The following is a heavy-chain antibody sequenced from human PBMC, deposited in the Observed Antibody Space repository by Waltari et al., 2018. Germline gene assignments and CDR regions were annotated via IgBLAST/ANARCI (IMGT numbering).Heavy chain of an antibody. CDR2: IHHSGVT. CDR3: ARDGVVDTKWYYFDY. J-gene: IGHJ4*02. CDR1: GYSISSAYN. D-gene: IGHD5-18*01. V-gene: IGHV4-38-2*02. Sequence: QVQLQESGPGLVKPSETLSLTCTVSGYSISSAYNWGWIRPPPGKGLEWIGSIHHSGVTYYNPSLKSRVTMAVDTSKNQFSLRLSSVSAADTAVYYCARDGVVDTKWYYFDYWGQGTLVTVSS.